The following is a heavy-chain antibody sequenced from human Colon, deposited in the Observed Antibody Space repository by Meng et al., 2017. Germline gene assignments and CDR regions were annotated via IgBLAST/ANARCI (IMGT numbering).Heavy chain of an antibody. Sequence: AEVKKPGASVKVSCKASGYTFTDYYIHWVRQAPGQGLEWMGRINPNSGGTNYAQKFQGRVSMTRDTSISTAYMELSSLRSDDTAVFYCARVLTHCRSTSCYPFDFDYWGQGTLVTVYS. CDR3: ARVLTHCRSTSCYPFDFDY. J-gene: IGHJ4*02. V-gene: IGHV1-2*06. D-gene: IGHD2-2*01. CDR1: GYTFTDYY. CDR2: INPNSGGT.